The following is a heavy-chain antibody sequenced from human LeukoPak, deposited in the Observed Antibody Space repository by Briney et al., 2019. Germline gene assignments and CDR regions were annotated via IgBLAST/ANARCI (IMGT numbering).Heavy chain of an antibody. V-gene: IGHV3-21*01. J-gene: IGHJ3*02. CDR1: GFTFSSYS. CDR2: ISSSSSYI. Sequence: GGSLRLSCAASGFTFSSYSMNWVRQAPGKGLEWVSSISSSSSYIYYADSVKGRFTISRDNAKNSLYLQMNSLRAEDTAVYYCATYDSSGYRAFDIWGQGTMVTVSS. D-gene: IGHD3-22*01. CDR3: ATYDSSGYRAFDI.